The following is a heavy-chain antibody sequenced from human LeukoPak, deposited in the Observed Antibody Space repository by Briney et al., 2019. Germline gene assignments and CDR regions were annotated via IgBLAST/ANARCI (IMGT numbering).Heavy chain of an antibody. Sequence: SETLSLTCTVSGGSISSDKYYWGWIRQPPGKGLEWIGSIYYSGSTYYNPSLKSRVTISVDTSKNQFTLKLSSVTAADTAVYYCARDHGSEIYGMDVWGQGTTVTVSS. V-gene: IGHV4-39*06. J-gene: IGHJ6*02. CDR3: ARDHGSEIYGMDV. CDR2: IYYSGST. D-gene: IGHD3-10*01. CDR1: GGSISSDKYY.